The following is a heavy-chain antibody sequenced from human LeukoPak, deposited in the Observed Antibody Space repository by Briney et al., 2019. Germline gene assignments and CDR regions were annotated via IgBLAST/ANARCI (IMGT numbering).Heavy chain of an antibody. D-gene: IGHD3-9*01. CDR3: ARAPTRYFTYYMDV. CDR1: GFSFSGFG. CDR2: IGSSGSAGGNI. Sequence: GGSLRLSCAASGFSFSGFGMNWVRQAPGKGLEWISYIGSSGSAGGNIYYAVSVKGRFTVSRDNAKDSLFLQMNSLQDADTAVYYCARAPTRYFTYYMDVWGKGTTVTVSS. V-gene: IGHV3-48*02. J-gene: IGHJ6*03.